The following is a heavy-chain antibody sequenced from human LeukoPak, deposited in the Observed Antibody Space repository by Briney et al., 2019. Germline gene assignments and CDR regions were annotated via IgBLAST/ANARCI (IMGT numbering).Heavy chain of an antibody. J-gene: IGHJ6*02. V-gene: IGHV4-39*01. CDR2: IYYSGST. CDR1: GGSISRSSYY. D-gene: IGHD4-17*01. Sequence: PSETLSLTCTVSGGSISRSSYYWGWIRQPPGKGLEWIGSIYYSGSTYYNPSLKSRVTISVDTSKNQFSLKLSSVGDADTAVYYCARHPGYGDYAGYGMDVWGQGTTVTVSS. CDR3: ARHPGYGDYAGYGMDV.